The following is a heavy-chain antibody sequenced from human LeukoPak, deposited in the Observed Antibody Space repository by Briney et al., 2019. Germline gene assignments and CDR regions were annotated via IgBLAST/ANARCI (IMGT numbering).Heavy chain of an antibody. CDR1: GGSFSGYY. D-gene: IGHD1-26*01. CDR2: INHSGST. CDR3: ARGVRSYYLFYYYYMDV. V-gene: IGHV4-34*01. Sequence: SETLSLTCAVYGGSFSGYYWSWIRQPPGKGLEWIGEINHSGSTNYNPSLKSRVTISVDTSKNQLSLKLSSVTAADTAVYYCARGVRSYYLFYYYYMDVWGKGTTVTVSS. J-gene: IGHJ6*03.